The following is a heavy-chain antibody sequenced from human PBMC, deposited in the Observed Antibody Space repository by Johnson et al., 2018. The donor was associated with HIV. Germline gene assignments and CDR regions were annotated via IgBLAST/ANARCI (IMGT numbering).Heavy chain of an antibody. V-gene: IGHV3-11*04. CDR1: GFTFSDYY. D-gene: IGHD1-26*01. J-gene: IGHJ3*02. CDR2: ISTSGSSI. Sequence: QVQLVESGGGLVKPGGSLRLSCAASGFTFSDYYMSWIRQAPGKGLEWISYISTSGSSIYYADSVKGRFTISRDNAKNSLYLQMNSLRAEDTAVYYCARASSGPRSRIAFDIWGQGTMVTVSS. CDR3: ARASSGPRSRIAFDI.